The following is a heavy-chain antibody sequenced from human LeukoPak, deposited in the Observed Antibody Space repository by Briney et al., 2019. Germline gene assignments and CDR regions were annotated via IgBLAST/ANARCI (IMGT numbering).Heavy chain of an antibody. CDR3: ARVLGGSSRSYYGMDV. V-gene: IGHV3-13*04. CDR1: GFTFSSYD. D-gene: IGHD6-13*01. CDR2: IGIAGDT. J-gene: IGHJ6*02. Sequence: PGGSLRLSCAASGFTFSSYDMHWARHATGKGLEWVSAIGIAGDTFYPGSVKGRFTIYRENAKTSLYLQLDYLRAGDTAVYYCARVLGGSSRSYYGMDVWGQGTTVTVSS.